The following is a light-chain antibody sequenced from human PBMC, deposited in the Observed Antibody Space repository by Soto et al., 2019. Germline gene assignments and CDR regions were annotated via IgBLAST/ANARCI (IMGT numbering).Light chain of an antibody. V-gene: IGKV3-15*01. J-gene: IGKJ2*01. CDR3: QQYDQRYT. Sequence: EIVMTQSPAALSVSPGEGATLSCRASQSVSTGLAWYQQKPGLPPRLLIYSASTRTTGVPARFSASGSGTEFTLTITRLQSEDFAIYYCQQYDQRYTFGQGTKLEIK. CDR1: QSVSTG. CDR2: SAS.